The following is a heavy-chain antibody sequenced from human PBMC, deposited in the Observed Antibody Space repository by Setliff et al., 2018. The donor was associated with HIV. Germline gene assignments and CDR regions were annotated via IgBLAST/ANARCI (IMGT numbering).Heavy chain of an antibody. CDR1: GFRFSTYW. CDR3: ARVFWYGLPQIYYYMDV. Sequence: GESLTISCAASGFRFSTYWMTWVRQAPGKGLEWVANIKQDGSEKYYVDSVKGRFTLSRDNAKNSLYLQMNSLRAEDTAVYYCARVFWYGLPQIYYYMDVWGKGTTVTVSS. D-gene: IGHD2-8*02. V-gene: IGHV3-7*01. J-gene: IGHJ6*03. CDR2: IKQDGSEK.